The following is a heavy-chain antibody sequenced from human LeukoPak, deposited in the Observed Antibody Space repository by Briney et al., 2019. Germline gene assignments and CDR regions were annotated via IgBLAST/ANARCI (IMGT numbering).Heavy chain of an antibody. CDR1: GFTFSSYA. CDR3: AKVGIAVAGTSPSLDY. V-gene: IGHV3-23*01. Sequence: PGGSLRLSCAASGFTFSSYAMSWVRQAPGKGLEWVSAISGSGGSTYYADSVKGRFTISRDNSKNTLYLQMNSLRAEDTAVYYCAKVGIAVAGTSPSLDYWGQGTLVTVSS. J-gene: IGHJ4*02. CDR2: ISGSGGST. D-gene: IGHD6-19*01.